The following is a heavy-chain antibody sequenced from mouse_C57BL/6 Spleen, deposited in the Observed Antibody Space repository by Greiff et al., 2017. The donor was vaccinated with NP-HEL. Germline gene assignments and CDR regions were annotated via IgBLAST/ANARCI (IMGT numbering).Heavy chain of an antibody. D-gene: IGHD1-1*01. CDR1: GFNIKDDY. CDR2: IDPENGDT. V-gene: IGHV14-4*01. Sequence: EVQLQQSGAELVRPGASVKLSCTASGFNIKDDYMNWVKQRPEKGLEWIGWIDPENGDTEYDPKFKGKATITADTSSNTAYLQLSSLTSEDTAVYYCTTPTGFAYWGQGTLVTVSS. CDR3: TTPTGFAY. J-gene: IGHJ3*01.